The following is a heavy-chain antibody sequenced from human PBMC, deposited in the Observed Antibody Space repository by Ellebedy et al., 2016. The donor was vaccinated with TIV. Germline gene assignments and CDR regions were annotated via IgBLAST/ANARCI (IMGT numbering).Heavy chain of an antibody. J-gene: IGHJ4*02. CDR3: AKGNDASGYY. Sequence: GGSLRLXXAASGFTFNSYAMSWVRQAPGKGLEWLSVISDSGGNTNHADSVKGRFTISRDNSKNTLYLQMNSLRAEDTALYYCAKGNDASGYYWGQGTLVTVSS. CDR2: ISDSGGNT. D-gene: IGHD3-22*01. CDR1: GFTFNSYA. V-gene: IGHV3-23*01.